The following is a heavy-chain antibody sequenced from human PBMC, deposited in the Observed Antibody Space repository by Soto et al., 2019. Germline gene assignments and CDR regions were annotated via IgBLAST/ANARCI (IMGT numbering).Heavy chain of an antibody. CDR1: GGSISSSNW. Sequence: SETLSLTCAVSGGSISSSNWWSWVRQPPGKGLEWIGEIYHSGSTNYNPSLKSRVTISVDKSKNQFSLKLSSVTAADTAVYYCARERECISLLVSDGTDDAFDIWGQGTMVTVSS. V-gene: IGHV4-4*02. J-gene: IGHJ3*02. D-gene: IGHD3-22*01. CDR3: ARERECISLLVSDGTDDAFDI. CDR2: IYHSGST.